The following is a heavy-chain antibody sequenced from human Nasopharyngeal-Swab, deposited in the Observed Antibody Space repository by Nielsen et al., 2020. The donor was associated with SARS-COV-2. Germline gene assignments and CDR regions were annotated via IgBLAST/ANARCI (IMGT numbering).Heavy chain of an antibody. CDR3: ARASTIFGVVISYWFDP. D-gene: IGHD3-3*01. CDR1: GGSISSGGYY. J-gene: IGHJ5*02. Sequence: SDTLSLTCTVSGGSISSGGYYWSSIRQHPGKGLEWIGYIYYSGSTYYNPSLKSRVTISVDTSKNQFSLKLSSVTAADTAVYYCARASTIFGVVISYWFDPWGQGTLVTVSS. V-gene: IGHV4-31*03. CDR2: IYYSGST.